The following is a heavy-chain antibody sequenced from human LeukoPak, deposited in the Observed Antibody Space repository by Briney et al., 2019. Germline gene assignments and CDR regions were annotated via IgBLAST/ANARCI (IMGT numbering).Heavy chain of an antibody. Sequence: GASVKVSCKAPGYNFINYGITWVRQAPGQGLEWMGWVNSNNGKTEYIQTLQGRVTMTTDTSTSTVYMELRSRRSDDTAVYFCARKGSPVAGKRNWFDPWGQGTLVIVSS. CDR2: VNSNNGKT. CDR3: ARKGSPVAGKRNWFDP. CDR1: GYNFINYG. V-gene: IGHV1-18*01. J-gene: IGHJ5*02. D-gene: IGHD6-19*01.